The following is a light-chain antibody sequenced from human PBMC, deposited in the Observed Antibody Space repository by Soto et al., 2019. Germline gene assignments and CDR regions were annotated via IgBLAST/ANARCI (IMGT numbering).Light chain of an antibody. Sequence: DIQMTQSPSSLSASVGDRVTITCRASQSSSKYLNWFQQKPGKAPKLLIYAASSLQSGVPSKFSGSGSGTDFTLTISSLQPEDFATYYCQQSYRTPYTFGQGTKLEIQ. V-gene: IGKV1-39*01. CDR2: AAS. J-gene: IGKJ2*01. CDR1: QSSSKY. CDR3: QQSYRTPYT.